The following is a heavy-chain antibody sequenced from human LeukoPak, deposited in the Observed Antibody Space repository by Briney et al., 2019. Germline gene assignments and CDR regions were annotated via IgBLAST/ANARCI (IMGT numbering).Heavy chain of an antibody. J-gene: IGHJ4*02. Sequence: PGGSLRLSCAASGFTFSSYAMSWVRQAPGKGLEWVSAISGSGGSTYYADSVKGRFTISRDNSKNTLYLQMNSLRAEDTAVYYCAGSYCGGDCYSGPIDYWGQGTLVTVSS. CDR1: GFTFSSYA. CDR3: AGSYCGGDCYSGPIDY. CDR2: ISGSGGST. D-gene: IGHD2-21*02. V-gene: IGHV3-23*01.